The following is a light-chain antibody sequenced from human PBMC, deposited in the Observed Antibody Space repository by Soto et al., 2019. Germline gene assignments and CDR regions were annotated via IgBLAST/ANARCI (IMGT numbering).Light chain of an antibody. V-gene: IGKV3-15*01. J-gene: IGKJ1*01. Sequence: EIVMTQSPATLSVSPGERATLSCGASQSVSSNLAWYQQKPGQAPRLLIYGASTRATGSPARFSGSGSGTEFTLTISSLQSEDFAVYYCQQYNNWPRTFGQGTKV. CDR2: GAS. CDR3: QQYNNWPRT. CDR1: QSVSSN.